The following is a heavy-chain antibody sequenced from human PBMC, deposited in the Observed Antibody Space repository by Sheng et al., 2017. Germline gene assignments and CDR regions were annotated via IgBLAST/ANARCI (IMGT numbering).Heavy chain of an antibody. CDR3: ARNGDYGDAFDI. V-gene: IGHV4-30-4*08. CDR2: IYYSGST. J-gene: IGHJ3*02. D-gene: IGHD4-17*01. Sequence: QVQLQESGPGLVKPSQTLSLTCTVSGGSISSGDYYWSWIRQPPGKGLEWIGYIYYSGSTYYNPSLKSRVTISVTRPRTSSLKLSYVTAADTAVYYCARNGDYGDAFDIWGQGGQWSPSLQ. CDR1: GGSISSGDYY.